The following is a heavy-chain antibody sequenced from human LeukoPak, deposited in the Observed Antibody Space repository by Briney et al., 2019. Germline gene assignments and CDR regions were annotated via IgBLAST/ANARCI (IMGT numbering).Heavy chain of an antibody. V-gene: IGHV4-61*01. Sequence: PSETLSLTCNVSGASVSSGSYYWSWIRQPPGKGLEWIGYIYYSGSTNYNPSLKSRVTISIDTFKNQFSLKLSSVTAADTAVYYCAREDQYFSIDYWGQGTLVTVSS. J-gene: IGHJ4*02. CDR2: IYYSGST. CDR3: AREDQYFSIDY. D-gene: IGHD2/OR15-2a*01. CDR1: GASVSSGSYY.